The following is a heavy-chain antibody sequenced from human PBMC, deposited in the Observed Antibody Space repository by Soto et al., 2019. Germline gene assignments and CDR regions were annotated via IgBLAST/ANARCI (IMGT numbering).Heavy chain of an antibody. V-gene: IGHV4-31*03. CDR3: ARDSPVGSDYYYYGMDV. J-gene: IGHJ6*02. CDR1: GGSISSGGYY. D-gene: IGHD3-10*01. Sequence: PSETLSLTCTVSGGSISSGGYYWSWIRQHPGKGLEWIGYIYYSGSTYYNPSLKSRVTISVDTSKNQFSLKLSSVTAADTAVYYCARDSPVGSDYYYYGMDVWGQGTTVTVSS. CDR2: IYYSGST.